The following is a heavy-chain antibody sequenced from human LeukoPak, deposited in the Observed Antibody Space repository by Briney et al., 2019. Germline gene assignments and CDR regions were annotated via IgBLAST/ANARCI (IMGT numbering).Heavy chain of an antibody. V-gene: IGHV3-23*01. CDR1: GFTVSSNY. D-gene: IGHD1-26*01. Sequence: GGSLRLSCAASGFTVSSNYMNWVRQAPGKGLEWVSGISGSGGSTYYADSVKGRFTISRNNSKNTLYLQMNSLRAEDTAVYYCAPREYSGSYSLPYWGQGTLVTVSS. CDR3: APREYSGSYSLPY. CDR2: ISGSGGST. J-gene: IGHJ4*02.